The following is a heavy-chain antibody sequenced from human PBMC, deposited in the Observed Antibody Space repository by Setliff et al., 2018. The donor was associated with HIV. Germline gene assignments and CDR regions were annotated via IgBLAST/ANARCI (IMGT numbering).Heavy chain of an antibody. CDR1: GFTFSSYW. CDR3: TRGRHYYDSSANYYPGY. Sequence: LRLSCAASGFTFSSYWMDWVRQAPGKGLVWVSRINTDGSSTRYVDSVKGRFTISSDNAKNTLYLQMNSLRAEDTAVYYCTRGRHYYDSSANYYPGYWGQGTLVTVSS. V-gene: IGHV3-74*01. J-gene: IGHJ4*02. D-gene: IGHD3-22*01. CDR2: INTDGSST.